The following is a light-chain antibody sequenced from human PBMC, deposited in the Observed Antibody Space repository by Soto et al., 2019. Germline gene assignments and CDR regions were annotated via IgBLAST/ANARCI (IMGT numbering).Light chain of an antibody. V-gene: IGKV3-20*01. CDR1: QSVDTTF. Sequence: EIVLTQSPGSLSLSPGQRATLSCRASQSVDTTFFAWYQKKPGQAPRLLIYGASKRATGIPERFSGSGSGTDITLIISRLEPEDFAVYYCQQYMSSVTFGQGTKVEIK. J-gene: IGKJ1*01. CDR2: GAS. CDR3: QQYMSSVT.